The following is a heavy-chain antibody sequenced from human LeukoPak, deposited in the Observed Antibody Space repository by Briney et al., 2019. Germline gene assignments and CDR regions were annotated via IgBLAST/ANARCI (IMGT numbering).Heavy chain of an antibody. CDR3: AKDPYYYDSSGYYGVYY. Sequence: GGSLRLSCAASGFTFSSYGMHWVRQAPGKGLEWVAVIWYDGSNKYYADSVKGRFTISRDNSKNTLYLQMNSLRAEDAAVYYCAKDPYYYDSSGYYGVYYWGQGTLVTVSS. CDR2: IWYDGSNK. V-gene: IGHV3-30*02. D-gene: IGHD3-22*01. CDR1: GFTFSSYG. J-gene: IGHJ4*02.